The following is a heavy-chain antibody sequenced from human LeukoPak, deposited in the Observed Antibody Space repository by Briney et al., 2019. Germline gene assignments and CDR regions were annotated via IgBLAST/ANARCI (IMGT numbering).Heavy chain of an antibody. V-gene: IGHV3-23*01. CDR3: AKDTSAWWYHRAYMNV. CDR2: ISGSGDKT. D-gene: IGHD2-15*01. J-gene: IGHJ6*03. Sequence: GRSLRLSCAASAFTSSDYAMSSVRQHPGGWLGWVSAISGSGDKTFHADSVKGWFTTSRDNSKNTLSLQMSSLRVEDSAVYFCAKDTSAWWYHRAYMNVWGTGTTVTVSS. CDR1: AFTSSDYA.